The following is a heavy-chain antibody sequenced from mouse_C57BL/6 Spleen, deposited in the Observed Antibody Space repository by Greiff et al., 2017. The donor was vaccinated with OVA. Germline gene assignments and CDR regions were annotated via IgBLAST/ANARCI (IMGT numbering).Heavy chain of an antibody. CDR3: TGSRIYYGNYETFENYAMDY. CDR1: GFTFSNYW. V-gene: IGHV6-3*01. Sequence: EVQLVESGGGLVQPGGSMKLSCVASGFTFSNYWMNWVRQSPEKGLEWVAQIRLKSDNYATHYAESVKGRFTISRDDSKSSVYLQMNNLRAEDTGIYYCTGSRIYYGNYETFENYAMDYWGQGTSVTVSS. CDR2: IRLKSDNYAT. J-gene: IGHJ4*01. D-gene: IGHD2-1*01.